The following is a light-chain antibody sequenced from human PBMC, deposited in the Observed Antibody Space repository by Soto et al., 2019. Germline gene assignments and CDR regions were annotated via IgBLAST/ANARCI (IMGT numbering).Light chain of an antibody. CDR3: QQYNTYRT. Sequence: DIQMTQSPSALSASVGDRVNITCRASQSISTWLAWYQQKPGKAPKLLIYKASTLKSGVPSRFSGSGSGTEFTLTISSLQPDDLATYYCQQYNTYRTFGQGTKVDIK. CDR1: QSISTW. J-gene: IGKJ1*01. V-gene: IGKV1-5*03. CDR2: KAS.